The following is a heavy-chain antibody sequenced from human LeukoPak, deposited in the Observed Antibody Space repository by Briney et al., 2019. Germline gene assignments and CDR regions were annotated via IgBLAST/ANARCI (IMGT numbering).Heavy chain of an antibody. CDR3: ARVITMVRGVIIKLFDY. J-gene: IGHJ4*02. V-gene: IGHV4-34*01. D-gene: IGHD3-10*01. CDR2: INHSGST. Sequence: SETLSLTCAVYGGSFSGYYWSWIRQPPGKGLDWIGEINHSGSTNYNPSLKSRVTISVDTSKNQFSLKLSSVTAADTAVYYCARVITMVRGVIIKLFDYWGQGTLVTVSS. CDR1: GGSFSGYY.